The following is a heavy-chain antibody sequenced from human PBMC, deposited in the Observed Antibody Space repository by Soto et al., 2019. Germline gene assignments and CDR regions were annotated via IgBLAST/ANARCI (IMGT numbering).Heavy chain of an antibody. CDR3: APHVHCSGGSCHYDAFDI. CDR2: IRDGGEST. V-gene: IGHV3-23*01. J-gene: IGHJ3*02. D-gene: IGHD2-15*01. CDR1: GFIFGNYM. Sequence: EVQLLESGGGLVQPGESLRLSCAFSGFIFGNYMMTWVRQAPGKGLEWVSTIRDGGESTYYADSVKGRFTISRDNSENTLYVQMNSLGVEDTAVYYCAPHVHCSGGSCHYDAFDIRGQGTMVTVSS.